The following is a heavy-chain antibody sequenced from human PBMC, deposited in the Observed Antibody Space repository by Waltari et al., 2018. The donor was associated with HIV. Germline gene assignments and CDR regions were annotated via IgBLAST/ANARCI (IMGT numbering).Heavy chain of an antibody. V-gene: IGHV3-48*01. D-gene: IGHD6-19*01. CDR2: SRSSSSTI. Sequence: EVQLVESGGGLVQPGGSLRLSCAASGFTFSSYSMNWVRQAPGKGLEWVSYSRSSSSTIYYADSVKGRFTISRDNAKNSLDLQMNSLRAEDTAVYYCARDSGSGWSQGGFDYWGQGTLVTVSS. J-gene: IGHJ4*02. CDR3: ARDSGSGWSQGGFDY. CDR1: GFTFSSYS.